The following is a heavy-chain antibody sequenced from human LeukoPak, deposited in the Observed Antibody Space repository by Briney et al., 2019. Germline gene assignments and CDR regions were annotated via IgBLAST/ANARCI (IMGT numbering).Heavy chain of an antibody. Sequence: VASVKGSCKASGGTFSSYAISWVRQAPGQGLEWMGGIIPIFSTANYAQKFQGRVTITADESTSTAYMELSSLRSEDTAVYYCARVGEDTAMVSDLNWFDPWGQGTLVTVSS. CDR3: ARVGEDTAMVSDLNWFDP. V-gene: IGHV1-69*13. D-gene: IGHD5-18*01. CDR1: GGTFSSYA. J-gene: IGHJ5*02. CDR2: IIPIFSTA.